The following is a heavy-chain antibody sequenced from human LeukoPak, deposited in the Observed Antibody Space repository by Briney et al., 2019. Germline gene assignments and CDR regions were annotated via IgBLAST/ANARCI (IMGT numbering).Heavy chain of an antibody. CDR1: GFTFSSYS. V-gene: IGHV4-34*01. CDR2: INHSGST. Sequence: GSLRLSCAASGFTFSSYSMNWVRQAPGKGLEWIGEINHSGSTNYNPSLKSRVTISVDTSKNQFSLKLSSVTAADTAVYYCARGGYSSSWYRYWYFDLWGRGTLVTVSS. CDR3: ARGGYSSSWYRYWYFDL. J-gene: IGHJ2*01. D-gene: IGHD6-13*01.